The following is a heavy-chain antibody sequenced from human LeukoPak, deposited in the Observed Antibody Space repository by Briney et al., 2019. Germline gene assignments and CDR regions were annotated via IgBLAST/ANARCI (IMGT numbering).Heavy chain of an antibody. CDR1: GFTFSSYG. CDR2: ISYDGSNK. J-gene: IGHJ6*02. V-gene: IGHV3-30*18. CDR3: AKGGVIANV. Sequence: PGGSRRLSCAASGFTFSSYGMHWVRQAPGKGLEWVAVISYDGSNKYYADSVKGRFTISRDNSKNTLYLQMNSLRAEDTAVYYCAKGGVIANVWGQGTTVTVSS. D-gene: IGHD3-10*01.